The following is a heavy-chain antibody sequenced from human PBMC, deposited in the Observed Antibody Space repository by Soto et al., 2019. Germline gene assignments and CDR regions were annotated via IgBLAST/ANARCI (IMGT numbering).Heavy chain of an antibody. V-gene: IGHV3-23*01. D-gene: IGHD6-19*01. Sequence: EVQLLASGGGLVQPGGSLRLSCAASGFTFSSYAMSWVRQAPGKGLEWVSAISGSGGSTYYADSVKGRFTISRDNSKNTLYLQRNSLRAEDTAVYYCAKERSGGIAVAGTYYYYGMDVWGQGTTVTVSS. CDR1: GFTFSSYA. CDR3: AKERSGGIAVAGTYYYYGMDV. CDR2: ISGSGGST. J-gene: IGHJ6*02.